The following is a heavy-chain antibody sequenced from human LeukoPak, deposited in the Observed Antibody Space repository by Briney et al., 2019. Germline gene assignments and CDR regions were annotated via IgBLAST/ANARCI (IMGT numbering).Heavy chain of an antibody. CDR2: ISGSGGST. J-gene: IGHJ5*02. V-gene: IGHV3-23*01. D-gene: IGHD2-2*01. Sequence: PGGTLRLSCAASGFTFSSYAMSWVRQAPGKGLEWVSAISGSGGSTYYADSVRGRFAISRDNAKNSLYLQMNSLTADDTAVYYCVRSYHPGGWFDPWGQGTLVTVSS. CDR1: GFTFSSYA. CDR3: VRSYHPGGWFDP.